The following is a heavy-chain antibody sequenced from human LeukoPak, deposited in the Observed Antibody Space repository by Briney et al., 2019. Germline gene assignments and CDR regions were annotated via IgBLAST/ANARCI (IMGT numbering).Heavy chain of an antibody. J-gene: IGHJ5*02. CDR3: ARETEYSSSSGWNWFDP. Sequence: PSETLSLTCTVSGGSISSGGYYWSWIRQHPGKGLEWIGYIYYSGSTSYNPSLKSRVTISVDTSKNQFSLKLSSVTAADTAVYYCARETEYSSSSGWNWFDPWGQGTLVTVSS. CDR2: IYYSGST. V-gene: IGHV4-31*03. D-gene: IGHD6-6*01. CDR1: GGSISSGGYY.